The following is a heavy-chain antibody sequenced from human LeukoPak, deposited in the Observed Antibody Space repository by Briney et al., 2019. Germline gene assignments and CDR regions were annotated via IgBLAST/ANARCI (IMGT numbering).Heavy chain of an antibody. J-gene: IGHJ4*02. D-gene: IGHD1-26*01. CDR1: GFTFSSYA. V-gene: IGHV3-30-3*01. CDR2: ISYDGSNK. Sequence: PGGSLRLSCAASGFTFSSYAMHWVRQAPGKGLEWVAVISYDGSNKHYADSVKGRFTISRDNSKNTLYLQMNSLRAEDTAVYYCARDYSGATTLIASGYWGQGTLVTVSS. CDR3: ARDYSGATTLIASGY.